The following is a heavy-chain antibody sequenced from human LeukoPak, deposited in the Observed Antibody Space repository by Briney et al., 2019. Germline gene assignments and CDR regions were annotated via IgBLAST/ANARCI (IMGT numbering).Heavy chain of an antibody. CDR2: IWYDGSNK. Sequence: GGSLRVSCAASGFTFSSYGMHWVRQAPGKGLEWVAVIWYDGSNKYYADSVKGRFTISRDNSKNTLYLQMNSLRAEDTAVYYCARDPSEGYFDYWGQGTLVTVSS. J-gene: IGHJ4*02. CDR3: ARDPSEGYFDY. CDR1: GFTFSSYG. V-gene: IGHV3-33*01.